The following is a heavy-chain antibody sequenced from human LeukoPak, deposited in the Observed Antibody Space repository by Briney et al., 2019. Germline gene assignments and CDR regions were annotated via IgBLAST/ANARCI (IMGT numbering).Heavy chain of an antibody. V-gene: IGHV4-39*01. CDR3: ARLSSWSTRTFDY. J-gene: IGHJ4*02. CDR1: GGSINRSYYY. CDR2: IYYSGNT. D-gene: IGHD6-13*01. Sequence: SETLSLTCTVSGGSINRSYYYWGWIRQPPGKGLEWIGSIYYSGNTYYNPSLKSRVTISVDTSKNEFSLKLSSVTAADTAVYYCARLSSWSTRTFDYWGQGTLVTVSS.